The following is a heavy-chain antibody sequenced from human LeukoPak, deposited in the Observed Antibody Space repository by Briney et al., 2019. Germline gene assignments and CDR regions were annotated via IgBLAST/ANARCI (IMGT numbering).Heavy chain of an antibody. CDR1: GFTFSYNG. D-gene: IGHD6-6*01. CDR2: IKADGGEK. Sequence: GGSLRLSCVASGFTFSYNGMHWFRQTPGKGLEWVAKIKADGGEKDHVASVKGRFTISRDNAKNSLYLQMNSLRVEDTAVYYCARGGAARLDFWGQGTLVTVSS. J-gene: IGHJ4*02. CDR3: ARGGAARLDF. V-gene: IGHV3-7*01.